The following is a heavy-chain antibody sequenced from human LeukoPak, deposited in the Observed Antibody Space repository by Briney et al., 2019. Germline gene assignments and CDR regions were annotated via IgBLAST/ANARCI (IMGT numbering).Heavy chain of an antibody. CDR1: GFTFSTCA. CDR3: ARETYNDFWSGLNWFDP. Sequence: GGSLRLSCAASGFTFSTCAMSWVRQAPGKGLEWVSSIRESDDHTYYADSVKGRFTISRDNAKKSLSLQMNSLRVEDTAIYYCARETYNDFWSGLNWFDPWGQGTLVTVSS. V-gene: IGHV3-23*01. J-gene: IGHJ5*02. D-gene: IGHD3-3*01. CDR2: IRESDDHT.